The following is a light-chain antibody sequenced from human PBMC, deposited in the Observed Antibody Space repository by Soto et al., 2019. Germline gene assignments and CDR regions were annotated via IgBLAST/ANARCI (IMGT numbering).Light chain of an antibody. Sequence: MTQSPSTLSASIGDRVTITCRASQSINTWLAWYQQKPGKAPKLLIYKASTLESGVPSRFSGSGSGTEFTLTIGCLQLDDFATYYCQHYNSYSEFTFGPGTKVDIK. J-gene: IGKJ3*01. CDR3: QHYNSYSEFT. CDR2: KAS. CDR1: QSINTW. V-gene: IGKV1-5*03.